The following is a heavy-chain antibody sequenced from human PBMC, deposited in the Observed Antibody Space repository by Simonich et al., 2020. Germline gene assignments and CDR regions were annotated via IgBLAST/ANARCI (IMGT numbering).Heavy chain of an antibody. CDR3: TTGWYGGNSGAFDI. J-gene: IGHJ3*02. D-gene: IGHD2-21*02. CDR1: GFTFSNAW. CDR2: IKSKTDDGTT. V-gene: IGHV3-15*01. Sequence: EVQLVESGGGLVKPGGSLRLSFAASGFTFSNAWLSWVRQVPGKGLEWVGRIKSKTDDGTTDYAAPVKGRFTISRDDSNNTLYLQMNSLKTEDTAVYYCTTGWYGGNSGAFDIWGQGTMVTVSS.